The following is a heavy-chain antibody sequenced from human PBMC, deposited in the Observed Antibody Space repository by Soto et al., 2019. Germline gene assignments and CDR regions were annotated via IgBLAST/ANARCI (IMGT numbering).Heavy chain of an antibody. J-gene: IGHJ3*02. V-gene: IGHV4-59*08. CDR1: GGSIRSYY. CDR3: ARAGGYCSSTSCYPRGAFDI. CDR2: IYYSGST. Sequence: SQTLSLTCTVSGGSIRSYYWSWIRQPPGKGLEWIGYIYYSGSTNYNPSLKSRVTISVDTSKNQFSLKLSSVTAADTAVYYCARAGGYCSSTSCYPRGAFDIWGQGTMVTVSS. D-gene: IGHD2-2*01.